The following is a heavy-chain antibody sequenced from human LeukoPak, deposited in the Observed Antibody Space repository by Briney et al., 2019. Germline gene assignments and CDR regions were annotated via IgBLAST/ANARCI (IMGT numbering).Heavy chain of an antibody. D-gene: IGHD5-12*01. CDR1: GYTLTELS. CDR3: ATVATLYLGMYNWFDP. V-gene: IGHV1-24*01. Sequence: GASVKVSCKVSGYTLTELSMHWVRQAPGKGLEWMGGFDPEDGETIYAQKFQGRVTMTEDTSTDTAYMELSSLRSEDTAVYYCATVATLYLGMYNWFDPWGQGTLVTVSS. J-gene: IGHJ5*02. CDR2: FDPEDGET.